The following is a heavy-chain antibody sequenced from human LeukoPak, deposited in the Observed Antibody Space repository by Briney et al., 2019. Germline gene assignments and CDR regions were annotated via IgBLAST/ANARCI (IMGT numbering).Heavy chain of an antibody. CDR2: IYYTGST. CDR3: ARERRDGYKVYFDY. CDR1: GGSISSTSYY. V-gene: IGHV4-39*07. D-gene: IGHD5-24*01. J-gene: IGHJ4*02. Sequence: SETLSLTCTVSGGSISSTSYYWGWIRQPPGKGLEWIGSIYYTGSTYYNPSLKSRVTTSVDTSKNQFSLRLSSVTAADTAVYYCARERRDGYKVYFDYWGQGTLVTVSS.